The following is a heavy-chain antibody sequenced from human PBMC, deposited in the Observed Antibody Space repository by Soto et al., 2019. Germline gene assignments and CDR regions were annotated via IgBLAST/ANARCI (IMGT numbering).Heavy chain of an antibody. CDR2: ISAGGNTK. D-gene: IGHD1-26*01. J-gene: IGHJ4*02. CDR1: GFTLSNIG. Sequence: QVQLVESGGGVVQPGTSLRLACAASGFTLSNIGMQWVRQAPGKGLEWVAVISAGGNTKYYADSVKGRFTISRDNSKKTLFLQMNSLRTEDTAVYYCAKESGCERYAASFDLWGQETLVTVSA. CDR3: AKESGCERYAASFDL. V-gene: IGHV3-30*18.